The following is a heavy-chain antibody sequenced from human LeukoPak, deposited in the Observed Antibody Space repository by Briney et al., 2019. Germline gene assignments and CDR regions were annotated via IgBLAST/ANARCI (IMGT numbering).Heavy chain of an antibody. J-gene: IGHJ4*02. Sequence: PGGSLRLSCAASGFSFSNSWMHWVRQAPGKGLVWVSRINSDGSTTYYADSVKGRFTIPRDNAKNTLYLQMNSLRAEDTAVYYCAREPFDYWGQGTLVTVSS. CDR1: GFSFSNSW. V-gene: IGHV3-74*01. CDR2: INSDGSTT. CDR3: AREPFDY.